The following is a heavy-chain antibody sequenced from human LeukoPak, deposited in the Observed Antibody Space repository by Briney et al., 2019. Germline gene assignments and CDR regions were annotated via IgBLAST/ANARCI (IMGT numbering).Heavy chain of an antibody. Sequence: PGRSLRLSCAASGFTFSSYWMHWVRQAPGKGLVWVSRINTDGSSTSYADSVKGRFTISRDSAKNTLYLQMNSLRVEDTAVYYCAREAGYSYGYWGQGTPVTVSA. V-gene: IGHV3-74*01. J-gene: IGHJ4*02. D-gene: IGHD5-18*01. CDR1: GFTFSSYW. CDR2: INTDGSST. CDR3: AREAGYSYGY.